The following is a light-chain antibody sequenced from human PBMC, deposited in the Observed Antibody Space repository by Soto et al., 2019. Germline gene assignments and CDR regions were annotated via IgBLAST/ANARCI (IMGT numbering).Light chain of an antibody. CDR2: EVS. Sequence: QSALTQPASVSGSPGQSITISCTGTSSDVGGYNYVSWYQQYPGKAPKLIIYEVSNRPSGVSNRFSGSKSGNTASLTISGLQAEDEADYYCSSFISSSILGVFGGGTQLTV. CDR1: SSDVGGYNY. CDR3: SSFISSSILGV. V-gene: IGLV2-14*01. J-gene: IGLJ2*01.